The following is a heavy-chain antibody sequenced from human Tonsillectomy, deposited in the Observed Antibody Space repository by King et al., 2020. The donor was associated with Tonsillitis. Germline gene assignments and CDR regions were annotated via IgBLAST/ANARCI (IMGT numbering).Heavy chain of an antibody. Sequence: VQLQESGPGLVKPSQTLSLTCAVSGDSINSGGYAWSWIRQPPGKGLEWIGYIYYSGTTYFNPSLTTRVSMSIDTSKNQFSLKLSSVTAADTAVYYWASGQQQLEGNWFDPWGLGILVTVSS. CDR1: GDSINSGGYA. CDR2: IYYSGTT. V-gene: IGHV4-30-4*07. J-gene: IGHJ5*02. D-gene: IGHD6-13*01. CDR3: ASGQQQLEGNWFDP.